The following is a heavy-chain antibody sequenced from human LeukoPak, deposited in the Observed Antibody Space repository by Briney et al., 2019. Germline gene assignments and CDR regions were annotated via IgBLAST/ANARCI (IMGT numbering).Heavy chain of an antibody. J-gene: IGHJ4*02. Sequence: GESLRISCKGSGYSFTSYWISWVRQMPGKGLEWMGIIYPGDSDTRYSPSFEGQVTISADKSITTAYVQWSSLKDSDTAIYYCARRSAAGGYFDYWGQGTLVTVSS. CDR2: IYPGDSDT. CDR1: GYSFTSYW. D-gene: IGHD2-15*01. V-gene: IGHV5-51*01. CDR3: ARRSAAGGYFDY.